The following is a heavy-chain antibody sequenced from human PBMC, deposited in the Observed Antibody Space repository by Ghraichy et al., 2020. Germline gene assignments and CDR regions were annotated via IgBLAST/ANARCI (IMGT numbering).Heavy chain of an antibody. CDR1: GGSISSYY. V-gene: IGHV4-4*07. D-gene: IGHD6-13*01. Sequence: SETLSLTCTVSGGSISSYYWSWIRQPAGKGLQWIGRIYTSGSTNYNPSLKSRVTMSVDTSKNQFSLKLSSVTAADTAVYYCAREGGYSSSWYAGFDYWGQGTLVTVSS. J-gene: IGHJ4*02. CDR3: AREGGYSSSWYAGFDY. CDR2: IYTSGST.